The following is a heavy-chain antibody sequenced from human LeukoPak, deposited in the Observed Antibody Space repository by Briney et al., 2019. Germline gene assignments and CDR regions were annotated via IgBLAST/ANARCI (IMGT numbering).Heavy chain of an antibody. D-gene: IGHD1-14*01. J-gene: IGHJ4*01. CDR2: VYHSGSA. V-gene: IGHV4/OR15-8*01. CDR1: GASIDSHSW. CDR3: AYNRNFALDN. Sequence: WETLSLTCAVSGASIDSHSWWSWVRQPPGQGLEWIGEVYHSGSANYKPSLKSRVTISVDTSRNHFSLKLTSVTAADTAVYYCAYNRNFALDNWGQGTLVTVSS.